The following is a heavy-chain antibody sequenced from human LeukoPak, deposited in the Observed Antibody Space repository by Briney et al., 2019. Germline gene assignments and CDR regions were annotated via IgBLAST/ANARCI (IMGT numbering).Heavy chain of an antibody. CDR2: IYYSGST. J-gene: IGHJ6*03. D-gene: IGHD3-10*01. CDR3: ARDTDYYGSAYMDV. Sequence: QASETLSLTCTVSGGSISSSSYYWGWIRQPPGKGLEWIGSIYYSGSTYYNPSLKSRVTISVDTSKNQFSLKLSSVTAADTAVYYCARDTDYYGSAYMDVWGKGTTVTVSS. CDR1: GGSISSSSYY. V-gene: IGHV4-39*07.